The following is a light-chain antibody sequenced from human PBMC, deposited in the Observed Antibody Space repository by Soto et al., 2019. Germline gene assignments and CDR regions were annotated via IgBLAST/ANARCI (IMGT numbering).Light chain of an antibody. CDR3: QQSYCMPYA. J-gene: IGKJ2*01. V-gene: IGKV1-39*01. Sequence: DIQMTQSPSSLSSSVGDRVTITCRASQTTNNYLNWYQLKPGKAPKLLIYAASTLKTGVPSWFTGSGSGTDFTLTIISLQPEDYATYCCQQSYCMPYAFGQGTKVDIK. CDR1: QTTNNY. CDR2: AAS.